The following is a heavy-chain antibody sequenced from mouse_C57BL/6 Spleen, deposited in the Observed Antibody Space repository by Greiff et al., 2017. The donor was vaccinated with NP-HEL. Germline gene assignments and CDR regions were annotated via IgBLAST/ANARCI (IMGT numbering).Heavy chain of an antibody. CDR3: ARGYHEEDYFDD. Sequence: QVQLQQSGAELARPGASVKMSCKASGYTFTSYSMHWVKQRPGQGLEWIGYINPSSGYTKYNQKFKDKATLTADKSSSTAYMQLSSLTSEDSAVYYCARGYHEEDYFDDWGQGTTLTVSS. CDR1: GYTFTSYS. J-gene: IGHJ2*01. V-gene: IGHV1-4*01. CDR2: INPSSGYT. D-gene: IGHD5-1-1*01.